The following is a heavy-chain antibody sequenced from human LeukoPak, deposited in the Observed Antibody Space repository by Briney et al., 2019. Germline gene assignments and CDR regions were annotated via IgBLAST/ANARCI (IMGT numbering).Heavy chain of an antibody. V-gene: IGHV3-23*01. CDR3: ARNLNSGNFYYFDY. J-gene: IGHJ4*02. CDR1: GFTFSNHA. D-gene: IGHD1-26*01. Sequence: GGSLRLSCAASGFTFSNHAMAWVRQTPGKGLEWVSAIRNSGGDTYYADSVKGPFTISRDNSKNTLSLQMNSLRPEDTALYYCARNLNSGNFYYFDYWGQGTLVTVSS. CDR2: IRNSGGDT.